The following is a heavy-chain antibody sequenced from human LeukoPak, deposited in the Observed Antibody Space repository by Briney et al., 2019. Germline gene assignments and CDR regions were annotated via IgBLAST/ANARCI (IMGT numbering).Heavy chain of an antibody. CDR2: ISSSSNYI. CDR3: ARSQGSFDY. J-gene: IGHJ4*02. V-gene: IGHV3-21*01. Sequence: GGSLRLSCAASEFTFSSYSMNWVRLAPGKGLEWVSSISSSSNYIYYADSVKGRFTISRDNAKNSLYLQMNSPRAEDTAVYYCARSQGSFDYWGQGTLVTVSS. D-gene: IGHD2-15*01. CDR1: EFTFSSYS.